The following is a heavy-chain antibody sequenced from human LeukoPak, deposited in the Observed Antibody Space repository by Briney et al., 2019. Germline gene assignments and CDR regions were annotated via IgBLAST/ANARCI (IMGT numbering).Heavy chain of an antibody. CDR3: AKDSTTVTTSMGEAFDI. Sequence: GGSLRLSCAASGFTFSSYGMHWVRQAPGKGLEWVAVISYDGSNKYYADSVEGRFTISRDNSKNTLYLQMSSLRAEDTAVYYCAKDSTTVTTSMGEAFDIWGQGTMVTVSS. CDR2: ISYDGSNK. J-gene: IGHJ3*02. D-gene: IGHD4-17*01. V-gene: IGHV3-30*18. CDR1: GFTFSSYG.